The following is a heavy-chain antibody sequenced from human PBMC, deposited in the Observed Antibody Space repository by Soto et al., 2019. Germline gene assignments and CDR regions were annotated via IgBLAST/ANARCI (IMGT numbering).Heavy chain of an antibody. J-gene: IGHJ4*02. Sequence: QVQLVQSGAEVKKPGASVKVSCKASGYTFTSYDINWVRQATGQGLEWMGWMNPNSGNTGYAQKFQGRVTMTRNTSISTAYMGLSSLRSEDTAVYYCARGLPYSGYDWFDYWGQGTLVTVSS. CDR3: ARGLPYSGYDWFDY. CDR2: MNPNSGNT. CDR1: GYTFTSYD. V-gene: IGHV1-8*01. D-gene: IGHD5-12*01.